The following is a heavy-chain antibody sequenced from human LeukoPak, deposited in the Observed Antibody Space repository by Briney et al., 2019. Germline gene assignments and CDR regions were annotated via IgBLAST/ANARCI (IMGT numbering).Heavy chain of an antibody. J-gene: IGHJ4*02. D-gene: IGHD3-9*01. CDR1: GYTFTSYG. CDR3: ARDYLNYDILTGYYTPFDY. CDR2: ISAYNGNT. Sequence: GASVKVSCKASGYTFTSYGISWVRQAPGQGLEWMGWISAYNGNTNYAQKLQGRVTMTTDTSTSTAYMELRSLRSDDTAVYYCARDYLNYDILTGYYTPFDYWGQGTLVTVSS. V-gene: IGHV1-18*01.